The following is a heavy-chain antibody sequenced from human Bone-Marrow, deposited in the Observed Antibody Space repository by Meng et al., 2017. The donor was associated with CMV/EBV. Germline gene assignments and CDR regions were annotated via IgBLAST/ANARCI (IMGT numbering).Heavy chain of an antibody. CDR1: GGSFSGYY. CDR2: INHSGST. V-gene: IGHV4-34*01. J-gene: IGHJ4*02. CDR3: ARGSLIVPAAVDY. D-gene: IGHD2-2*01. Sequence: GSLRLSCAVYGGSFSGYYWSWIRQPPGKGLEWIGEINHSGSTNYNPSLKSRVTISVDTSKNQFSLKLSSVTAADTAVYYCARGSLIVPAAVDYWGQETLVTFYS.